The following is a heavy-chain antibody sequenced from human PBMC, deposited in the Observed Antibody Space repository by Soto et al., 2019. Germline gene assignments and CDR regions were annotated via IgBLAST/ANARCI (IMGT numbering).Heavy chain of an antibody. CDR2: ISSSSNHV. V-gene: IGHV3-21*01. Sequence: EVQLVESGGGLVKPGGSLRLSCAASGFSFSSYSINWVRQAPGKGLEWVSSISSSSNHVYYADSVKGRFTISRDNAKSSLFLQMNSLRTADTAVYYCARDLPLYTGVFDMWGQGTMVTVSS. CDR3: ARDLPLYTGVFDM. J-gene: IGHJ3*02. D-gene: IGHD2-2*02. CDR1: GFSFSSYS.